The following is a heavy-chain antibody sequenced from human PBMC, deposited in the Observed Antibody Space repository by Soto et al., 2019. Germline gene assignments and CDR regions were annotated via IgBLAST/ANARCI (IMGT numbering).Heavy chain of an antibody. D-gene: IGHD4-17*01. Sequence: GGSLRLSCAASGFTFDDYAMHWVRQAPGKGLEWVSGISWNSGSIGYADSVKGRFTISRDNAKNSLYLQMNSLRAEDTALYYCAKAGGHSVVVSDYGDYGSGDAFDIWGQGTMVTVSS. CDR2: ISWNSGSI. V-gene: IGHV3-9*01. CDR3: AKAGGHSVVVSDYGDYGSGDAFDI. CDR1: GFTFDDYA. J-gene: IGHJ3*02.